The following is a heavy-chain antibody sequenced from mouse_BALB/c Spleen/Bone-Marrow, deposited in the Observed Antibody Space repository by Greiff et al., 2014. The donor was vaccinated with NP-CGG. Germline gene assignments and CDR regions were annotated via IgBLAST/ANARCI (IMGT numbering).Heavy chain of an antibody. CDR2: IDPYYGGT. Sequence: EVQLQQSGPELEKPGASVKISCKASGYSLTGYNMNWVKQSDGRSLEWIGNIDPYYGGTSYNQKFRGKATLTVDKSSSTAYMQLTSLTSEDSAVYYCARNHFGSNSLGHRGQGPLVGVS. V-gene: IGHV1S135*01. D-gene: IGHD1-1*01. J-gene: IGHJ3*01. CDR1: GYSLTGYN. CDR3: ARNHFGSNSLGH.